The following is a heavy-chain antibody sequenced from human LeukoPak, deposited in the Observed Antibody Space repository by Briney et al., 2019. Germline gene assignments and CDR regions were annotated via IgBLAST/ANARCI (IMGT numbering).Heavy chain of an antibody. J-gene: IGHJ4*02. CDR2: INHRGST. Sequence: SETLSLTCAVYGGSFSGYYWSWIRQPPGKGLEWIGEINHRGSTNYNPSLKSRVTISVDTSKNQFSLKLSSVTAADTAVYYCARSIGYCSSTSCLPFDYWGQGTLVTVSS. D-gene: IGHD2-2*01. V-gene: IGHV4-34*01. CDR1: GGSFSGYY. CDR3: ARSIGYCSSTSCLPFDY.